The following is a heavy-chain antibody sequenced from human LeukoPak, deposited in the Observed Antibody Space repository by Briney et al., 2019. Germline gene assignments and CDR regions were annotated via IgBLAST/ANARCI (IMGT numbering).Heavy chain of an antibody. CDR3: ARVEASGYDYGAFDY. CDR2: ISYDGSNK. J-gene: IGHJ4*02. D-gene: IGHD5-12*01. CDR1: GITFSSYA. V-gene: IGHV3-30*04. Sequence: PGGSLRLSCAASGITFSSYAMHWVRQAPGKGLEWVAVISYDGSNKYYADSVKGRFTISRDNSKNTLYLQMNSLRAEDTAVYYCARVEASGYDYGAFDYWGQGTLVTVSS.